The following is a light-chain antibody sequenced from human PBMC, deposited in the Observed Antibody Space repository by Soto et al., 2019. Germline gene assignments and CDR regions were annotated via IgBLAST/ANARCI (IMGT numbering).Light chain of an antibody. CDR1: SNDIGAFDY. Sequence: QCVLTEHTYVSDPPGQSITISCTGNSNDIGAFDYVSWYQQHPGKAPRLLIHGVRNRPPNISSRFSASKSGLTASLTISGLRAEYEADYYCSSFTTSRFYGFGPGTKVTVL. CDR2: GVR. CDR3: SSFTTSRFYG. J-gene: IGLJ1*01. V-gene: IGLV2-14*01.